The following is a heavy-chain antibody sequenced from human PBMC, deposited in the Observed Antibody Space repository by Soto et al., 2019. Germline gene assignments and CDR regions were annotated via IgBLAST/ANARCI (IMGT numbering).Heavy chain of an antibody. CDR3: ARHLGRYGENMDV. V-gene: IGHV4-39*01. CDR2: IYYSGST. D-gene: IGHD3-9*01. J-gene: IGHJ6*02. CDR1: GGSIKSTTHY. Sequence: SETLSLTCTVSGGSIKSTTHYWGWIRQTPGKGLEWIGSIYYSGSTYHSWSLRSRVTLSVDTSKNQFSLKLTSVIAADTAVYYCARHLGRYGENMDVWGQGTTVTVSS.